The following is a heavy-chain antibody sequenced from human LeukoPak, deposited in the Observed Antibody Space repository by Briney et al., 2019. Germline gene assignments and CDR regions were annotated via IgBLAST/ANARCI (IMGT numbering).Heavy chain of an antibody. CDR3: ARGLVDCSSTSCPHDYYYYMDV. D-gene: IGHD2-2*01. CDR2: IIPIFGTA. CDR1: GGTFSSYA. V-gene: IGHV1-69*05. Sequence: SVKVSCKASGGTFSSYAISWVRQAPGQGLEWMGGIIPIFGTANYAQKFQGRVTITTDESTSTAYMELSSLRSEDTAVYYCARGLVDCSSTSCPHDYYYYMDVRGKGTTVTVSS. J-gene: IGHJ6*03.